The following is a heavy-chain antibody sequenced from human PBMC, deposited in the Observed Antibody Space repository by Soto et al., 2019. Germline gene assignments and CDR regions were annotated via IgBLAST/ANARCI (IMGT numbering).Heavy chain of an antibody. Sequence: SETLSLTCTVSGGSISSYYWSWIRQPAGKGLEWIGRIYTSGSTNYNPSLKSRVTMSVDTSKNQFSLKLSSVTAADTAVYYCARAVGGMVRGVISYYYGMDVWGQGTTVTVSS. V-gene: IGHV4-4*07. CDR2: IYTSGST. D-gene: IGHD3-10*01. J-gene: IGHJ6*02. CDR3: ARAVGGMVRGVISYYYGMDV. CDR1: GGSISSYY.